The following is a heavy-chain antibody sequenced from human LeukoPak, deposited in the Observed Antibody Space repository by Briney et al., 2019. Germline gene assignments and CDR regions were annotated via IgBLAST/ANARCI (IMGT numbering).Heavy chain of an antibody. J-gene: IGHJ3*02. CDR2: INYRGNT. D-gene: IGHD6-19*01. CDR1: GGSISSSSYY. V-gene: IGHV4-39*01. CDR3: ARPQAIAVAAFDAFDI. Sequence: SETLSLTCTVSGGSISSSSYYWGWIRQPPGKGLDWIGIINYRGNTYNPSLKSRVTISVDTSKNQFSLKLSSVTAADTAVYYCARPQAIAVAAFDAFDIWGQGTMVTVSS.